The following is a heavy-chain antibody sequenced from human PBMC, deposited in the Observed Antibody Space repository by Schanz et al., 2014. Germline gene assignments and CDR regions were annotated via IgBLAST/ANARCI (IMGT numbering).Heavy chain of an antibody. V-gene: IGHV3-48*01. D-gene: IGHD3-10*01. J-gene: IGHJ4*02. CDR1: GFDFNSYS. CDR3: ASGVHVSSLQKGLQF. CDR2: IATSSSTR. Sequence: EVQLLDSGGGLVQPGGSLRLSCEASGFDFNSYSMNWVRQVPGKGLEWLSYIATSSSTRHYADSVKGRVTISRDNAKNSVSLQMRRLRVEDTAVYYCASGVHVSSLQKGLQFWGQGTLVTVSS.